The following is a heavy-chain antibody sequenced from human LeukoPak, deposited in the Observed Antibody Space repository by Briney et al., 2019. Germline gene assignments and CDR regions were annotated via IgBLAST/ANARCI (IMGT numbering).Heavy chain of an antibody. J-gene: IGHJ4*02. CDR3: ARGGEQWLVRKYYFDY. Sequence: GGSLRLSCAASGFAFSSYWMSWVRQAPGKGLEWVAVISHDGSNKYYADSVKGRFTISRDNSKNTLYLQMNSLRAEDTAVYYCARGGEQWLVRKYYFDYWGQGTLVTVSS. V-gene: IGHV3-30-3*01. CDR2: ISHDGSNK. D-gene: IGHD6-19*01. CDR1: GFAFSSYW.